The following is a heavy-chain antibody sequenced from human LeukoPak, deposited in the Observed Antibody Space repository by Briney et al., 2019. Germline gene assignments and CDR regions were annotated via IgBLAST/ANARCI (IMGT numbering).Heavy chain of an antibody. CDR1: GDSVSSNSVA. CDR3: ARAGSSSGWYGNWFDP. Sequence: SQTLSLTCAISGDSVSSNSVAWNWIRQSPSRGLEWLGSTYYRSKWYNDYAVSMKSRITINPDTSKNQFSLQLNSVTPEDTAVYYCARAGSSSGWYGNWFDPRGQGTLVTVSS. D-gene: IGHD6-19*01. V-gene: IGHV6-1*01. J-gene: IGHJ5*02. CDR2: TYYRSKWYN.